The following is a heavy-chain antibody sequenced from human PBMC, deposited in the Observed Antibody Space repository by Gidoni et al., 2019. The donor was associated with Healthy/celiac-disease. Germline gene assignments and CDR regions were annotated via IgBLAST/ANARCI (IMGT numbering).Heavy chain of an antibody. J-gene: IGHJ4*02. CDR2: ISGSGGST. V-gene: IGHV3-23*01. CDR1: GFTFSSYA. CDR3: AKDHGCSGGSCYSDY. D-gene: IGHD2-15*01. Sequence: EVQLLESGGGLVQPGGSLRLSCAASGFTFSSYARSWVRQAPGKGLEWVSAISGSGGSTYYADSVKGRFTISRDNSKNTLYLQMNSLRAEDTAVYYCAKDHGCSGGSCYSDYWGQGTLVTVSS.